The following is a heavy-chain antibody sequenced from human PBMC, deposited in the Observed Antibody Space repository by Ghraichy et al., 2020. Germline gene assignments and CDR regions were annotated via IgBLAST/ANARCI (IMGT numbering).Heavy chain of an antibody. D-gene: IGHD3-10*01. CDR3: ATVPRYGSGRDY. CDR1: GGSISSGGYY. CDR2: IYYSGST. J-gene: IGHJ4*02. Sequence: SETLSLTCTVSGGSISSGGYYWSWIRQHPGKGLEWIGYIYYSGSTYYNPSLKSRVTISVDTSKNQFSLKLSSVTAADTAVYYCATVPRYGSGRDYWGQGTLVTVSS. V-gene: IGHV4-31*03.